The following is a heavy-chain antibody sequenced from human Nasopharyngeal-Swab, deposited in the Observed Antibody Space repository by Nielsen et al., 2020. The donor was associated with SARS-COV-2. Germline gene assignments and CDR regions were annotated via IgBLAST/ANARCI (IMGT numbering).Heavy chain of an antibody. CDR3: ARAGEYRFDY. D-gene: IGHD7-27*01. V-gene: IGHV3-74*01. CDR1: GFTFSSSW. CDR2: LNGDATTV. J-gene: IGHJ4*02. Sequence: GALKISCAGSGFTFSSSWLHWVRQAPREGLVWVARLNGDATTVDYADSVKGRFTISRDNAKNTLYLQMNGLRDEDTAIYYCARAGEYRFDYWGQGTLVTVSS.